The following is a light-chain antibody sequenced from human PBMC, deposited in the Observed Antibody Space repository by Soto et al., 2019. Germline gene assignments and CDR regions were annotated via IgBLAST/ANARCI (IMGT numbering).Light chain of an antibody. CDR1: SSNIGAGYD. Sequence: QSVVTQPPSVSGAPGQRVTISCTGSSSNIGAGYDVHWYQQLPGTAPKLLISGNSNRPSGVPDRFSGSKSGTSASLAITGLQAEDEADYYCQSYDSSLSAVVFGGGTKLTVL. CDR3: QSYDSSLSAVV. J-gene: IGLJ2*01. CDR2: GNS. V-gene: IGLV1-40*01.